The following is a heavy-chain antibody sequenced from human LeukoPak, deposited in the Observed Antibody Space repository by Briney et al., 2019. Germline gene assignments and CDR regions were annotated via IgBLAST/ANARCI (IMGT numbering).Heavy chain of an antibody. Sequence: ASVKVSCKVSGYTLTELSMHWVRQAPGKGLEWMGGFDPEDGETIYAQKFQGRVTMTEDTSTDTAYMELSSLGSEDTAVYYCATVLRGSNWFDPWGQGTLVTVSS. CDR3: ATVLRGSNWFDP. V-gene: IGHV1-24*01. CDR1: GYTLTELS. D-gene: IGHD3-16*01. J-gene: IGHJ5*02. CDR2: FDPEDGET.